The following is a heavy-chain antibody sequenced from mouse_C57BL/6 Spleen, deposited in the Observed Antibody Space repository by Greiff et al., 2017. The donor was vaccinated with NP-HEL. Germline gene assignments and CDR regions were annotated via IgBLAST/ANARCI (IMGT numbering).Heavy chain of an antibody. J-gene: IGHJ4*01. Sequence: EVQLQQSGPVLVKPGTSVKMSCKASGYTLTDYYMNWVKQSHGKSLEWIGVINPYNGNISYNQKFKDKATLTVDKSSSTAYMELNSLTSEDSAVYYCARTGSGYGYYYAMDYWGQGTSVTVSS. D-gene: IGHD3-2*02. CDR1: GYTLTDYY. CDR2: INPYNGNI. V-gene: IGHV1-19*01. CDR3: ARTGSGYGYYYAMDY.